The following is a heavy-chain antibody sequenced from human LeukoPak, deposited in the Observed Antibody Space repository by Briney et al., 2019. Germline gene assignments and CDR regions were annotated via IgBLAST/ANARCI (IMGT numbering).Heavy chain of an antibody. CDR3: ARALDDYADYVDRNFDY. CDR2: ISAYNGNT. V-gene: IGHV1-18*04. J-gene: IGHJ4*02. D-gene: IGHD4-17*01. Sequence: ASVKVSCKASGYTFTGYYMHWVRQAPGQGLEWMGWISAYNGNTNYAQKLQGRVTMTTDTSTSTAYMELRSLRSDDTAVYYCARALDDYADYVDRNFDYWGQGTLVTVSS. CDR1: GYTFTGYY.